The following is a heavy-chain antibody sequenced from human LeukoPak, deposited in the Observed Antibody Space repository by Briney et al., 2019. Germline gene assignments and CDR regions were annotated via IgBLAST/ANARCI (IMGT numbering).Heavy chain of an antibody. J-gene: IGHJ4*02. V-gene: IGHV3-7*01. CDR1: GLTFNRYW. CDR2: IKQDGTET. D-gene: IGHD3-3*01. CDR3: ARDWLGSQSWSGYYLVPDNYFDY. Sequence: GGSLRLSCVASGLTFNRYWMSWLRQVPVKGLEWVANIKQDGTETHYVDSVKGRFTISRDNAKSSLYLQMNSLRAEDTAVYYCARDWLGSQSWSGYYLVPDNYFDYWGQGSLVTVSS.